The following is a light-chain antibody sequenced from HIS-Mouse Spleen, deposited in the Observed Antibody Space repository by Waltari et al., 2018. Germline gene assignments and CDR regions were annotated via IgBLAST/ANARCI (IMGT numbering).Light chain of an antibody. V-gene: IGLV2-23*01. CDR2: EGS. J-gene: IGLJ3*02. Sequence: QSALTQPASVSGSPGQSITISCTGTSSDVGSYNLVSWYQQHPGKAPKLMIYEGSKRPSGVSNRFSGSKSGNTASLTISGLQAEDEADYYCCSYAGSYTFWVFGGGTKLTVL. CDR3: CSYAGSYTFWV. CDR1: SSDVGSYNL.